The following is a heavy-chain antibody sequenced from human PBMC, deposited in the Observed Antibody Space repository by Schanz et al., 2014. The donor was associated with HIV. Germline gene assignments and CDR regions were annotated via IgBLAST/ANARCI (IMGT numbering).Heavy chain of an antibody. CDR2: ISYDGSNK. J-gene: IGHJ4*02. Sequence: QVQLVESGGGVVQPGRSLRLSCAASGFTFSSYAMHWVRQAPGKGREWGAVISYDGSNKYYADSVKGRFTSSRDNSKNTLYLQMNSLRAEDTAVYYCARGRDFFDWSYYPYYWSQGTLVTVSS. CDR3: ARGRDFFDWSYYPYY. CDR1: GFTFSSYA. D-gene: IGHD3-9*01. V-gene: IGHV3-30-3*01.